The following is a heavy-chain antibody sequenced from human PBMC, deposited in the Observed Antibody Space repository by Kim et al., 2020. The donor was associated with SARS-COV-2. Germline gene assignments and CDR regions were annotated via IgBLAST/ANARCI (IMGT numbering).Heavy chain of an antibody. CDR1: GFTFSSYS. V-gene: IGHV3-21*01. Sequence: GGSLRLSCAASGFTFSSYSMNWVRQAPGKGLEWVSSISSSSSYIYYADSVKGRFTISRDNAKNSLYLQMNSLRAEDTAVYYCASSPSYSFSEDDYWGQGTLVTVSS. D-gene: IGHD1-26*01. CDR3: ASSPSYSFSEDDY. CDR2: ISSSSSYI. J-gene: IGHJ4*02.